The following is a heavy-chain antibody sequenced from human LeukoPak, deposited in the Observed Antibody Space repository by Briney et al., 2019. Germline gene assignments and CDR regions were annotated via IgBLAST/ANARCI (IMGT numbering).Heavy chain of an antibody. CDR3: ARDGHYDAFDI. CDR1: GFTFSSYA. V-gene: IGHV3-21*01. J-gene: IGHJ3*02. D-gene: IGHD1-26*01. Sequence: GGSLRLSCSASGFTFSSYAMHWVRQAPGKGLEWVSSISSSSSYIYYADSVKGRFTISRDNAKNSLYLQMNSLRAEDTAVYYCARDGHYDAFDIWGQGTMVTVSS. CDR2: ISSSSSYI.